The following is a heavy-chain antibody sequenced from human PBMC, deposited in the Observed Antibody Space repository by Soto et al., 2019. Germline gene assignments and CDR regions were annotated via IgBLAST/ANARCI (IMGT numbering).Heavy chain of an antibody. CDR2: IWYDGSNK. D-gene: IGHD5-12*01. V-gene: IGHV3-33*01. CDR3: AGNPPASGYDRGERAYYYYYYMDV. J-gene: IGHJ6*03. Sequence: GGSLRLSCAASGFTFSSYGMHWVRQAPGKGLEWVAVIWYDGSNKYYADSGKGRFTISRDNSKNTLYLQMNSLRAEDTAVYYCAGNPPASGYDRGERAYYYYYYMDVWGKGTTVTVSS. CDR1: GFTFSSYG.